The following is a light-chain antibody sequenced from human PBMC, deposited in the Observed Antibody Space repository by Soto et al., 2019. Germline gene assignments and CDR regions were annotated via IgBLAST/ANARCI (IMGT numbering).Light chain of an antibody. J-gene: IGKJ5*01. CDR3: QQRSNWPIT. CDR2: GAS. CDR1: QSVSSN. Sequence: EVVMTQSPATLSVSPGERATLSCRASQSVSSNLAWYQQRPGQAPRLLIYGASTTATGIPARFSGSGSGTEFTLTISSLEPEDFAVYYCQQRSNWPITFGQGTRLEIK. V-gene: IGKV3-15*01.